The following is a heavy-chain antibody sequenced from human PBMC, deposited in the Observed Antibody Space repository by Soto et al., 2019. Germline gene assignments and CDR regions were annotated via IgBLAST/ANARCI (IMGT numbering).Heavy chain of an antibody. V-gene: IGHV5-10-1*01. J-gene: IGHJ5*02. D-gene: IGHD3-3*01. Sequence: SGYSFTSYWISWVRQMPGKGLEWMGRIDPSDSYTNYSPSFQGHVTISADKSISTAYLQWSSLKASDTAMYYCARLSVLRFLEWYPKFDPWGQGTLVTVSS. CDR3: ARLSVLRFLEWYPKFDP. CDR1: GYSFTSYW. CDR2: IDPSDSYT.